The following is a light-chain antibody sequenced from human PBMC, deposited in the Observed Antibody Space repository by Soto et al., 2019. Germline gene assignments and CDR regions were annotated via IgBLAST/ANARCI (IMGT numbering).Light chain of an antibody. V-gene: IGKV3-20*01. CDR3: QQYGNSPLP. Sequence: EIVLTQSPGTLSLSPGERATLSCRASQSVRSTFLAWYQQKPGQAPRLLIYGASSRATGIPDRFSASGSGTDFALTISGLEPEDFAVYYCQQYGNSPLPFGGGTKVEIK. CDR2: GAS. CDR1: QSVRSTF. J-gene: IGKJ4*01.